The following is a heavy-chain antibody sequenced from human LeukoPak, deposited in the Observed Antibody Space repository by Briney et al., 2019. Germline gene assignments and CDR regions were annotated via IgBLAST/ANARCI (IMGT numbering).Heavy chain of an antibody. CDR1: GYTFTSYY. CDR2: INPSGGST. Sequence: GASVKVSCKASGYTFTSYYMHWVRQAPGQGLEWMGIINPSGGSTSYAQKFQGRVTMTRDTSTSTVYMELSSLRSEDTAVYYCARDSGPAWYGSSTSCSYYFDYWGQGTLVTVSS. D-gene: IGHD2-2*01. V-gene: IGHV1-46*01. CDR3: ARDSGPAWYGSSTSCSYYFDY. J-gene: IGHJ4*02.